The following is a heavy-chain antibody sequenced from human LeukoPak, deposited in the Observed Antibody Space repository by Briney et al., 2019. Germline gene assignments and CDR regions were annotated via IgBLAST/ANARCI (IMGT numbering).Heavy chain of an antibody. Sequence: MSGGSLRLSCAASGFTFSSYSMNWVRQAPGKGLEWVSSISSSSSYIYYADSVKGRFTISRDNAKNSLYLQMNSLRAEDTAVYYCAKDMRTMVQPTYYFDYWGQGTLVTVSS. CDR3: AKDMRTMVQPTYYFDY. J-gene: IGHJ4*02. CDR1: GFTFSSYS. CDR2: ISSSSSYI. V-gene: IGHV3-21*04. D-gene: IGHD3-10*01.